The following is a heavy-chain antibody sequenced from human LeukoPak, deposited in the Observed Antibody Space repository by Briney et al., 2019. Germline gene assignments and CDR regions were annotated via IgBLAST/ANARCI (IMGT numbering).Heavy chain of an antibody. V-gene: IGHV1-69*05. CDR1: GGTFSSYA. CDR3: ARSRLYYYYYYMDV. CDR2: IIPIFGTA. J-gene: IGHJ6*03. Sequence: GASVKVSCKASGGTFSSYAISWVRQAPGQGLEWMGGIIPIFGTANYAQKFQGRVTITTDESTSTAYMELSSLRSEDTAVYYCARSRLYYYYYYMDVWGKGTTVTVSS.